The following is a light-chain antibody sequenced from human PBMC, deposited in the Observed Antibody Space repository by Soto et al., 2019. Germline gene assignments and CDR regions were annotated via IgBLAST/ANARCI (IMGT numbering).Light chain of an antibody. CDR3: QQYDSWPLT. Sequence: DIQMTQSPSTLSASVGDRVTITCRASQSISSWLAWYQQKPGKAPKLLIYKASSLESGVPSRFRGSGSGTEFTLTISSLQSEDFAVYYCQQYDSWPLTFGGGTKVEIK. CDR2: KAS. J-gene: IGKJ4*01. CDR1: QSISSW. V-gene: IGKV1-5*03.